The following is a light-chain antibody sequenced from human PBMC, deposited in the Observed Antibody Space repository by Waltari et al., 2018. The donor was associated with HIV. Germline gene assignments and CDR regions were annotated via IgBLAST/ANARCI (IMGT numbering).Light chain of an antibody. Sequence: DIQMTQSPPSLSASVGDPVTITCRASPAIASYLAWYQHKPGSPPTLLIYAASTLQSAVPSRFSGSGSETNVSLVSSALQPDDAATYDCQKYNNVPQVFGQATKVEV. CDR2: AAS. CDR3: QKYNNVPQV. V-gene: IGKV1-27*01. CDR1: PAIASY. J-gene: IGKJ1*01.